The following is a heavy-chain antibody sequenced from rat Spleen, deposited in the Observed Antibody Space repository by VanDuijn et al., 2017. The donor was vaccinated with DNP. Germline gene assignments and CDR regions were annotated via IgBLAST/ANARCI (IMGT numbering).Heavy chain of an antibody. CDR3: IRDGGGNWFAH. V-gene: IGHV2-63*01. Sequence: QVQLKESGPGLVQPSETLSLTCTVSGFSLTSYSVSWVRQPSGKRPEWMGRVWYDGDTALNSALKSRLSISRDTSKNQVFLNMSSLQTDDTGTYYCIRDGGGNWFAHWGQGTLVTVST. CDR1: GFSLTSYS. J-gene: IGHJ3*01. CDR2: VWYDGDT.